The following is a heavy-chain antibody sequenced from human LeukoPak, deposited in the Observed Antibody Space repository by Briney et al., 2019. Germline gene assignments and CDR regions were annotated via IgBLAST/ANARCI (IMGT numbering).Heavy chain of an antibody. Sequence: SVKVSCKASGCTFSSYAISWVRQAPGQGLEWMGGIIPIFGTSNYAQKLQGRVTMTTDTSTSTAYMELRSLRSDDTAVYYCARDAGRYCSSTSCYPDYWGQGTLVTVSS. CDR2: IIPIFGTS. V-gene: IGHV1-69*05. CDR3: ARDAGRYCSSTSCYPDY. J-gene: IGHJ4*02. CDR1: GCTFSSYA. D-gene: IGHD2-2*01.